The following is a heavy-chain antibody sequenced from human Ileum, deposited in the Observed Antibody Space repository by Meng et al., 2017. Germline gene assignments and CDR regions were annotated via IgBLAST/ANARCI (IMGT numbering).Heavy chain of an antibody. D-gene: IGHD3-16*02. V-gene: IGHV1-2*02. CDR3: ARAMITFGGVIVDYYYYYGMDV. J-gene: IGHJ6*02. Sequence: ASVKVSCKASGYTFTGYYMHWVRQAPGQGLEWMGWINPNSGGTNYAQKFQGRVTMTRDTSISTAYMELSRLRSDGTAVYYCARAMITFGGVIVDYYYYYGMDVWGQGTTVTVSS. CDR1: GYTFTGYY. CDR2: INPNSGGT.